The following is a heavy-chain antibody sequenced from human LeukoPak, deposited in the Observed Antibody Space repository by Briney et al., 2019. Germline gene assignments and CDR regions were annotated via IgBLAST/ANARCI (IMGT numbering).Heavy chain of an antibody. J-gene: IGHJ3*02. V-gene: IGHV3-33*01. CDR3: AREKADGFDI. CDR1: GLTFSSYG. Sequence: GRSLRLSCAASGLTFSSYGMHWVRQAPGKGLEWVAVIWYDGNNKYYADSVKGRFAVSRDNSKNTLYLQMNSLRAEDTAVYYCAREKADGFDIWGQGTMVTVSS. CDR2: IWYDGNNK.